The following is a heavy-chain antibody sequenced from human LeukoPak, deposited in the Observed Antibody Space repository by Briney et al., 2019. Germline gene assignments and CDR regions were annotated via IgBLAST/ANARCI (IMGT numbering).Heavy chain of an antibody. D-gene: IGHD4-17*01. CDR3: AKGATVTTLFDS. CDR1: GFSSSSYG. Sequence: QPGGSLRLSCAASGFSSSSYGMNWVRQAPGKGLEWVSAISGSGGSTYYADSVKGRFTISRDNSKNTVYLQMNSLRAEDTAVYYCAKGATVTTLFDSWGQGTLVTVSS. CDR2: ISGSGGST. V-gene: IGHV3-23*01. J-gene: IGHJ4*02.